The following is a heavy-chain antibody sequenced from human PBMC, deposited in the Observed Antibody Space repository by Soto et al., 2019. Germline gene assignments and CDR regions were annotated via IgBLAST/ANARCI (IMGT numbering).Heavy chain of an antibody. CDR1: GDSVSSNSAA. D-gene: IGHD1-7*01. CDR3: AGTTSLHWYYMDV. V-gene: IGHV6-1*01. CDR2: TYYRSRWYN. J-gene: IGHJ6*03. Sequence: SQTLSLTCAISGDSVSSNSAAWNWIRQSPSGGLEWLGRTYYRSRWYNDYAVSVRSRITINPDTSKNQFSLHLNSVTPEDTAVYYCAGTTSLHWYYMDVWGKGTTVTVS.